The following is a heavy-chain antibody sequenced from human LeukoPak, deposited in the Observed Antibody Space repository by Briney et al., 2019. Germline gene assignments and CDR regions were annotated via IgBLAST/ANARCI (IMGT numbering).Heavy chain of an antibody. V-gene: IGHV5-51*01. CDR1: GYIFTSYW. D-gene: IGHD1-26*01. J-gene: IGHJ4*02. CDR2: IYPGDSDT. Sequence: GESLKISCKGSGYIFTSYWIGWVRQMPGKGLEWMVIIYPGDSDTRYSPSFQGQVTISADKSISTAYLQWSSLKASDTAMYYCARLGLSRGSYFMSPCDYWGQGTLVTVSS. CDR3: ARLGLSRGSYFMSPCDY.